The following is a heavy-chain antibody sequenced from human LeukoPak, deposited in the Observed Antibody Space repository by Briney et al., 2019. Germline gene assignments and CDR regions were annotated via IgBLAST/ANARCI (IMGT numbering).Heavy chain of an antibody. CDR3: ARSPGVVAATPPDY. D-gene: IGHD2-15*01. CDR2: IYTSGST. J-gene: IGHJ4*02. Sequence: TSETLSLTCTVSGGSISSYYWSWIRQPAGKGLEWIGRIYTSGSTNYNPSLKSRVTISVDTSKNQFSLKLSSVTAADTAVYYCARSPGVVAATPPDYWGQGTLVTVSS. V-gene: IGHV4-4*07. CDR1: GGSISSYY.